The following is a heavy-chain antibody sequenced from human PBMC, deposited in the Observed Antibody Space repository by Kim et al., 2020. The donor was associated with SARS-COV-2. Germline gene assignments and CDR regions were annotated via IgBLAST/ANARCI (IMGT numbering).Heavy chain of an antibody. J-gene: IGHJ4*02. V-gene: IGHV3-9*01. Sequence: YADAVKGRFTISRDNVKNSLQLQKDSVRSENRALYYCAKGRLISGAGPLDFWGQGTLVTVSS. CDR3: AKGRLISGAGPLDF. D-gene: IGHD6-19*01.